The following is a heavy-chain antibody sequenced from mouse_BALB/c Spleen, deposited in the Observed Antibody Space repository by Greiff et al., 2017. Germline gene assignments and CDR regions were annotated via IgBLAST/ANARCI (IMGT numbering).Heavy chain of an antibody. D-gene: IGHD4-1*01. CDR3: TRGLGWFAY. CDR2: INPSNGGT. V-gene: IGHV1S81*02. CDR1: GYTFTSYY. J-gene: IGHJ3*01. Sequence: VQLQQSGAELVKPGASVKLSCKASGYTFTSYYMYWVKQRPGQGLEWIGEINPSNGGTNFNEKFKSKATLTVDKSSSTAYMQLSSLTSEDSAVYYCTRGLGWFAYWGQGTLVTVSA.